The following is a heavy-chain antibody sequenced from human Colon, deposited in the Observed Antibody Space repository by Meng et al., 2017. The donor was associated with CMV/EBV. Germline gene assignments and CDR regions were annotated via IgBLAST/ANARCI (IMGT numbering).Heavy chain of an antibody. D-gene: IGHD3-16*01. CDR2: INLWNGNI. Sequence: ASVKVSCKASGDIFTSFAISWVRQAPGQGLEWMGWINLWNGNIEYAQKFQGRITLITDESTSTVYMELRSLTSDDTAVYYCARDLFSPGGNSCFDYWGQGTVVTVSS. CDR1: GDIFTSFA. J-gene: IGHJ4*02. V-gene: IGHV1-18*01. CDR3: ARDLFSPGGNSCFDY.